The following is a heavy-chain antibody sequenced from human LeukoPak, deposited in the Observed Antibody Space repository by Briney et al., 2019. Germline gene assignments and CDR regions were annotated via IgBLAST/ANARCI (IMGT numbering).Heavy chain of an antibody. CDR1: GFSVSSNY. D-gene: IGHD4-23*01. Sequence: GGSLRLSCAASGFSVSSNYMSWVRQAPGKGLEWVSVIYAGGSTYYADSVKGRFTISRDNSKNTLYLQMNSLRAEDTAVYYCAKDADPLTVVTPLDYWGQGTLVTVSS. CDR2: IYAGGST. V-gene: IGHV3-53*05. CDR3: AKDADPLTVVTPLDY. J-gene: IGHJ4*02.